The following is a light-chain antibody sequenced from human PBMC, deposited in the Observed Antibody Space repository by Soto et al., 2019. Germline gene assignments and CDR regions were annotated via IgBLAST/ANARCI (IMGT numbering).Light chain of an antibody. V-gene: IGLV2-14*01. J-gene: IGLJ1*01. CDR1: SSDVGGYNY. CDR3: SSYTSNCTRN. CDR2: DVS. Sequence: QSVLTQPASVPGSPGQSITIFCPGTSSDVGGYNYVSWYQQHPGKAPKLMIYDVSNRPSGVSNRFSGSKSGNTASLSISGLQAEDEDDYYCSSYTSNCTRNFGTGTKVTV.